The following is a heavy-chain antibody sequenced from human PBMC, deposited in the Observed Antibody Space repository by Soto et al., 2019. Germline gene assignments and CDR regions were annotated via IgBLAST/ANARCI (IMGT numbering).Heavy chain of an antibody. CDR3: ARDGLGGWLGAFDI. CDR2: IYSGDST. V-gene: IGHV3-53*01. D-gene: IGHD3-16*01. Sequence: GGSLRLSCAASGFTVSSSYMSWVRQAPGKGLGWVSGIYSGDSTYYADSVKGRFTVSRDNSKNALYLQMNFLRPEDTAVYYCARDGLGGWLGAFDIWGQGTMVTVSS. CDR1: GFTVSSSY. J-gene: IGHJ3*02.